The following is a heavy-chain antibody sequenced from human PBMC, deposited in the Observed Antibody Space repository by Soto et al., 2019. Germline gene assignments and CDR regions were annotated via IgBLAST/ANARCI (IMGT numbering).Heavy chain of an antibody. D-gene: IGHD3-10*01. CDR3: AGGRDTVVRGDMNWFDP. J-gene: IGHJ5*02. CDR1: GGSFSGYY. Sequence: QVQLQQWGAGLLKSSETLSLTCAVYGGSFSGYYWNWLRQPRGEGLEWIGKIDQSGSINYNPSLKSRVTMSVDTSRSQFSLKLTSVTAMDTAVYYCAGGRDTVVRGDMNWFDPWGQGTLVTVSS. V-gene: IGHV4-34*01. CDR2: IDQSGSI.